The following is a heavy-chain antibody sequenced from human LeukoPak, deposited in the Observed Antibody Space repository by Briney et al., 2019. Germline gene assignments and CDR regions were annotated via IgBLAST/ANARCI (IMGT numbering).Heavy chain of an antibody. CDR3: ARHHAPSWFGELLYLTRFDP. CDR2: IYYSGST. Sequence: SETLSPTCTVSGGSISSSSYYWGWIRQPPGKGLEWIGSIYYSGSTYYNPSLKSRVTISVDTSKNQFSLKLSSATAADTAVYYCARHHAPSWFGELLYLTRFDPWGQGTLVTVSS. V-gene: IGHV4-39*01. D-gene: IGHD3-10*01. J-gene: IGHJ5*02. CDR1: GGSISSSSYY.